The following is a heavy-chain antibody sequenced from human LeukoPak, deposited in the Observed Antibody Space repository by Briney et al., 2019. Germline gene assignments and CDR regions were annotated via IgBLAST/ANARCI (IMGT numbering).Heavy chain of an antibody. Sequence: GGSLRLSCAASGFTFSNYWMAWVRQAPGKGLEWVSYISTSSTISYADSVKGRFTISRDNAKNSLYLQMNSLRDEDTAVYYCARTSLRTFHIWGQGTMVTVSS. CDR2: ISTSSTI. CDR3: ARTSLRTFHI. J-gene: IGHJ3*02. CDR1: GFTFSNYW. V-gene: IGHV3-48*02.